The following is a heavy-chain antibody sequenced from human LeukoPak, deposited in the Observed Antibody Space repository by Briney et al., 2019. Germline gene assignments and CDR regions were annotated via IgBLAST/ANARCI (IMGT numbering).Heavy chain of an antibody. D-gene: IGHD6-13*01. CDR2: ISSSSSYI. V-gene: IGHV3-21*01. J-gene: IGHJ3*02. CDR1: GFTFSSYS. CDR3: ARDEYSSSWYYAFDI. Sequence: GGSLRLSCAASGFTFSSYSMNWVRKAPGKGLEWVSSISSSSSYIYYADSVKGRFTISRDNAKNSLYLQMNSLRAEDTAVYYCARDEYSSSWYYAFDIWGQGTMVTVSS.